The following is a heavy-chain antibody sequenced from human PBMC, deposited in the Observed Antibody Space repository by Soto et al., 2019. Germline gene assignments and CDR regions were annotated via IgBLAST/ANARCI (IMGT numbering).Heavy chain of an antibody. CDR1: GFTFRDYS. CDR3: ARSGVAALDS. CDR2: ITSKSTYI. Sequence: RRLSCAASGFTFRDYSLNWVRQAPGKGLEWVSSITSKSTYIYYADSVKGRFTISRDNAKSSLYLQMDSLRADDTAVYFCARSGVAALDSWGQGTLVTVSS. D-gene: IGHD2-8*01. V-gene: IGHV3-21*06. J-gene: IGHJ5*01.